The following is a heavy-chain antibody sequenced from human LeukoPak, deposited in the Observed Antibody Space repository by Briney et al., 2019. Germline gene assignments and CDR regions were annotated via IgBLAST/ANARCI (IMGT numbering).Heavy chain of an antibody. Sequence: GGSLRLSCAASGFTFSSYAMSWVRQAPEKGQEWVSGISGSGGSTYYADSVKGRFTIFRDSSKNTLYLQMNSLRAEDTAVYYCAKDGFDLLPYCSSTSCYLGDWGQGTLVTVSS. CDR2: ISGSGGST. D-gene: IGHD2-2*01. CDR3: AKDGFDLLPYCSSTSCYLGD. V-gene: IGHV3-23*01. J-gene: IGHJ1*01. CDR1: GFTFSSYA.